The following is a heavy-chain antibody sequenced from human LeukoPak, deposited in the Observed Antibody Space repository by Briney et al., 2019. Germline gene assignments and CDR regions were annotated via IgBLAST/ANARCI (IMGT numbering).Heavy chain of an antibody. CDR1: GFTSSDAW. J-gene: IGHJ4*02. Sequence: GGSLRLSCVGSGFTSSDAWMTWVRQAPGKGLEWVGRIKGKTDGGTIDYAEPVKGRFTISRDDSRNTLYLQMSSLETEDTAVYYCTSRRQDGWWGQGTLVTVS. D-gene: IGHD2-15*01. V-gene: IGHV3-15*01. CDR3: TSRRQDGW. CDR2: IKGKTDGGTI.